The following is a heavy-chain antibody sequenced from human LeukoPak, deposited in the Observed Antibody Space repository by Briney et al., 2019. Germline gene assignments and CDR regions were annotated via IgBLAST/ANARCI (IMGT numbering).Heavy chain of an antibody. Sequence: SGGSLRLSCAASGFTLSNYGMHWVRQAPGKGLEWVAAIWHDGSRKYYAESVKGRFTIARDNARNTVYVQMDSLRAEDTVVYYCARDEGDSSGYYPGLWGQGTLVTVSS. CDR2: IWHDGSRK. J-gene: IGHJ1*01. V-gene: IGHV3-33*01. D-gene: IGHD3-22*01. CDR1: GFTLSNYG. CDR3: ARDEGDSSGYYPGL.